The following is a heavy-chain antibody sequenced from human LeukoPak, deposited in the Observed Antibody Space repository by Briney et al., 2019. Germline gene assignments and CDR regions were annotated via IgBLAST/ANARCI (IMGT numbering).Heavy chain of an antibody. V-gene: IGHV4-38-2*01. CDR3: ARSLSTAGIDH. D-gene: IGHD2-2*01. CDR2: VLHDATA. J-gene: IGHJ4*02. CDR1: GYSISSGRY. Sequence: SETLSLTCGVSGYSISSGRYWGWIRQPPGKGLEWLGSVLHDATAYYSSSLKSRVTVSVDTSRNQFSLNLRSVTAADTAIYYCARSLSTAGIDHWGQGTRVSVSS.